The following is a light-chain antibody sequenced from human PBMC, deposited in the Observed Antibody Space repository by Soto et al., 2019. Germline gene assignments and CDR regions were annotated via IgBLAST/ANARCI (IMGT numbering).Light chain of an antibody. CDR2: DVS. CDR1: SSDVGGYNY. J-gene: IGLJ2*01. V-gene: IGLV2-14*01. Sequence: QSALTQPASVSGSSGQSITISCTGTSSDVGGYNYVSWYQQHPGKAPKLMIYDVSNQPSGVSNRFSGSKSGNTASLTISGLQAEDEADYYCSSYTSSSTLVFGGGTKLTVL. CDR3: SSYTSSSTLV.